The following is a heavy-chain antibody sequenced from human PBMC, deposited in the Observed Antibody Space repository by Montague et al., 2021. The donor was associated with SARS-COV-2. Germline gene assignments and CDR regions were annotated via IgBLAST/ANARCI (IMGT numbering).Heavy chain of an antibody. Sequence: CAISGDSVSSNSAAWNWIRQSPSRGLEWLGRTYYRSKWYNDYAVSVKSRITINPDTSKNQFSLQLNSVTPEDTAVYYCARGDEEQWLVHYYYYGMDAWGQGTTVTVSS. J-gene: IGHJ6*02. CDR2: TYYRSKWYN. CDR1: GDSVSSNSAA. CDR3: ARGDEEQWLVHYYYYGMDA. D-gene: IGHD6-19*01. V-gene: IGHV6-1*01.